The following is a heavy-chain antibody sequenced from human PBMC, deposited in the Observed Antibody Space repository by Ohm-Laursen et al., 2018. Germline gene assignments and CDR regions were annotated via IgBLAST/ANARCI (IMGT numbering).Heavy chain of an antibody. D-gene: IGHD4-17*01. CDR2: MNPNSGNT. CDR3: AMGGATATTFFDY. J-gene: IGHJ4*02. V-gene: IGHV1-8*01. Sequence: GSSVKVSCKASGYTFTSYDINWVRQATGQGLEWMGWMNPNSGNTGYAQKFQGRVTMTRNTSISTAYMELSSLRSEDTAVYYCAMGGATATTFFDYWGQGTLVTVSS. CDR1: GYTFTSYD.